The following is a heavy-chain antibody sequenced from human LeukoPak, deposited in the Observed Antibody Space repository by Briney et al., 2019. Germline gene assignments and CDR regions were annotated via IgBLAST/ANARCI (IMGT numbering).Heavy chain of an antibody. CDR3: ARDVFPSMVRGVTAPLNAFDI. J-gene: IGHJ3*02. CDR1: GGSISSYY. Sequence: PSETLSLTCTVSGGSISSYYWSWIRQPAGKGLEWIGRIYTSGSTNYNPSLKSRVTISVDTSKNQFSLKLSSVTAADTAVYYCARDVFPSMVRGVTAPLNAFDIWGQGTMVTVSS. V-gene: IGHV4-4*07. CDR2: IYTSGST. D-gene: IGHD3-10*01.